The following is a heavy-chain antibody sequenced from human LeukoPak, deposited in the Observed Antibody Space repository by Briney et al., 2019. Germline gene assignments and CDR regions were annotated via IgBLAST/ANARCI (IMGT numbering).Heavy chain of an antibody. D-gene: IGHD6-13*01. CDR2: IYYSGST. CDR1: GGSISSYY. CDR3: ARDYHSIAAAGGDAFDI. J-gene: IGHJ3*02. V-gene: IGHV4-59*12. Sequence: SETLSLTCTVSGGSISSYYWSWIRQPPGKGLEWIGYIYYSGSTNYNPSLKSRVTISVDTSKNQFSLKLSSVTAADTAVYYCARDYHSIAAAGGDAFDIWGQGTMVTVSS.